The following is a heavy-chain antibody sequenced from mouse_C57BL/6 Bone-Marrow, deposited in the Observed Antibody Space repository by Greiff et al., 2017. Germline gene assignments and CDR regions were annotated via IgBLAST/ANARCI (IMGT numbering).Heavy chain of an antibody. D-gene: IGHD1-1*01. CDR1: GYTFTDYY. CDR2: INPYNGGT. V-gene: IGHV1-19*01. J-gene: IGHJ4*01. CDR3: ARPDYYGSSLAMDY. Sequence: VQLQQSGPVLVKPGASVKMSCKASGYTFTDYYLNWVKQSHGKSLEWIGVINPYNGGTSYNQEFKGKATLTVDKSSSPAYMELNSLTSEDSAVYDWARPDYYGSSLAMDYWGQGTSVTGSS.